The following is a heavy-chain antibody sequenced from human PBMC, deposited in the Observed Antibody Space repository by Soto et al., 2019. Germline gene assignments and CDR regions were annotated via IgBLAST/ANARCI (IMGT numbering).Heavy chain of an antibody. V-gene: IGHV1-18*01. Sequence: QVQLVQSGAEVKKPGASVKVSCKASGYTFTSYGISWVRQAPGQGLEWMGWISAHNGNTKYAQKLQGRVTMPTDTSTSTAYMEVSSLRSDDTAGYYCARDTAMALPDAWGQGTLVTVSS. D-gene: IGHD5-18*01. CDR2: ISAHNGNT. CDR3: ARDTAMALPDA. J-gene: IGHJ4*02. CDR1: GYTFTSYG.